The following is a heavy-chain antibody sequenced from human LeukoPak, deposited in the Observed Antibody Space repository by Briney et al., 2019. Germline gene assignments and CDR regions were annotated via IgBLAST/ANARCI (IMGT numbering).Heavy chain of an antibody. D-gene: IGHD4-17*01. CDR3: ARIPNYGDYVFWFDP. J-gene: IGHJ5*02. Sequence: GGSLRLSCAASGFTFSSYAMHWVRQAPGKGLKWVAVISYDGSNKYYADSVKGRFTISRDNSKNTLYLQMNSLRAEDTAVYYCARIPNYGDYVFWFDPWGQGTLVTVSS. CDR1: GFTFSSYA. V-gene: IGHV3-30-3*01. CDR2: ISYDGSNK.